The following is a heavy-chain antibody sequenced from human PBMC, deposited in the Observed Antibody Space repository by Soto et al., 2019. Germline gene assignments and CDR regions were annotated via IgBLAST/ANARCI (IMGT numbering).Heavy chain of an antibody. CDR1: GFTFSACW. J-gene: IGHJ4*02. CDR3: TTSGGSTWPPY. Sequence: VQLVESGGALVKPGGSLRLSCAGSGFTFSACWMNWVRQAPGKGLEWVGRIKSKADGGTIDYAAPVKGRFTISRDDSVDTLFLQMNSLRNEDTAVDYCTTSGGSTWPPYWGQGTQVPVSS. CDR2: IKSKADGGTI. D-gene: IGHD6-13*01. V-gene: IGHV3-15*07.